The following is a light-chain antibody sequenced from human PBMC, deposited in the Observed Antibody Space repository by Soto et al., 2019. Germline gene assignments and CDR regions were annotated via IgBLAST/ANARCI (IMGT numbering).Light chain of an antibody. CDR2: WAS. V-gene: IGKV4-1*01. CDR1: QSVLSSSNNKNY. Sequence: DIVMTQSPDSLAVSLGERATINCKSSQSVLSSSNNKNYLTWYQQKPGQPPKLLIYWASTRESGVPDRFSGSGSGTDFTLTISSLQAEDVADYYCQQYYSAPLTFGGGTKVELK. J-gene: IGKJ4*01. CDR3: QQYYSAPLT.